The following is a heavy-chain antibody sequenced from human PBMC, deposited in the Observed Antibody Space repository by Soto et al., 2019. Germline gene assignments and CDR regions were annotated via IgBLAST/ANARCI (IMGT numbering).Heavy chain of an antibody. D-gene: IGHD3-3*01. J-gene: IGHJ5*02. CDR2: INPHGGST. Sequence: ASVKVSCKAPGDTFTSYYLNWVCQAPGQGLEWMGVINPHGGSTKYAQKFQGRITMTRDTSRSTVYMELSSLRSDDTAIYYCARSSGGNFGIIIEGSNWFDPWGQGTLVTVSS. V-gene: IGHV1-46*01. CDR1: GDTFTSYY. CDR3: ARSSGGNFGIIIEGSNWFDP.